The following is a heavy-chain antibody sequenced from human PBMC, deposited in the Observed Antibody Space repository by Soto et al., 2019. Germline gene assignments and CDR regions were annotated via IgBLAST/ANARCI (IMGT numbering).Heavy chain of an antibody. D-gene: IGHD3-22*01. CDR2: IIPIFGTA. CDR1: GGTFSSYA. Sequence: SVKVSCKASGGTFSSYAISWVRQAPGRGLEWMGGIIPIFGTANYAQKFQGRVTITADKSTSTAYMELSSLRSEDTAVYYCARGTYYYDSSGPLGYWGQGPMLTV. CDR3: ARGTYYYDSSGPLGY. J-gene: IGHJ4*02. V-gene: IGHV1-69*06.